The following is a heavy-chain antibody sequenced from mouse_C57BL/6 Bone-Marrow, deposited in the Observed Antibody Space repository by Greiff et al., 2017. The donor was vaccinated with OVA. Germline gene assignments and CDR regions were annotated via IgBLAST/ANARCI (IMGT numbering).Heavy chain of an antibody. J-gene: IGHJ3*01. D-gene: IGHD2-10*02. Sequence: VKLQQPGAELVRPGSSVKLSCKASGYTFTSYWMDWVKQRPGQGLEWIGNIYPSDSETHYNQKFKDKATLTVDKSSSTAYMQLSSLTSEDSAVYYCARGRYGNYDWFAYWGQGTLVTVSA. CDR1: GYTFTSYW. CDR3: ARGRYGNYDWFAY. V-gene: IGHV1-61*01. CDR2: IYPSDSET.